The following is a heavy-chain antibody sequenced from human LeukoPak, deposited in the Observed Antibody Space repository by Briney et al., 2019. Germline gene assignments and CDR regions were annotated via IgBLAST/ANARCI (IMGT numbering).Heavy chain of an antibody. J-gene: IGHJ4*02. Sequence: GGSLRLSCAASGFTFSSYAMSWVRQAPGKGLEWVSAISGSGGSTYYADSVQGRFTISRDNSKNTLYLQMNSLRAEDTAVYYCAKGSLRFLEWLLSWGQGTLVTVSS. D-gene: IGHD3-3*01. CDR1: GFTFSSYA. CDR3: AKGSLRFLEWLLS. V-gene: IGHV3-23*01. CDR2: ISGSGGST.